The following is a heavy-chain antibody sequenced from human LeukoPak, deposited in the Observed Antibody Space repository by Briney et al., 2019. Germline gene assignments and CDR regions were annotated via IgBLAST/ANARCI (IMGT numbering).Heavy chain of an antibody. D-gene: IGHD3-22*01. CDR2: INPSGGST. CDR1: GYTFTSYY. V-gene: IGHV1-46*01. Sequence: GASVKVSCKASGYTFTSYYMHWVRQAPGQGLEWMGIINPSGGSTSYAQKFQGRVTMTRDMSTSTVYMELSSLGSEDTAVYYCARTTYYYDSSGSKPGAFDIWGQGTMVTVSS. J-gene: IGHJ3*02. CDR3: ARTTYYYDSSGSKPGAFDI.